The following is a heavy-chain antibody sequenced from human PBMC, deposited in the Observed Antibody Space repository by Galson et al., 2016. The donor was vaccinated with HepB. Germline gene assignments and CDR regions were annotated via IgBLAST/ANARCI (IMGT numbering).Heavy chain of an antibody. V-gene: IGHV5-51*03. Sequence: QSGADVKMAGESLKISCKGSGYNFTTYWIGWVRQMPGKGLEWMGIIYPGDSDTRYSPSFQGQVTISADKSISTTYLQWSSLKVSATAMYSCANYGSDSSSWYDFGWFLYHWGRGTLVTVSA. D-gene: IGHD6-13*01. CDR3: ANYGSDSSSWYDFGWFLYH. CDR2: IYPGDSDT. CDR1: GYNFTTYW. J-gene: IGHJ2*01.